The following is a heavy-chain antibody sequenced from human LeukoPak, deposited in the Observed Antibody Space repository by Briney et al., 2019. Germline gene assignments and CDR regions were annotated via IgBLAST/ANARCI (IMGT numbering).Heavy chain of an antibody. D-gene: IGHD4-17*01. V-gene: IGHV3-30*18. CDR3: AKVGYGDYGYFDY. CDR1: GFTFSSYG. Sequence: PGGSLRLSCAASGFTFSSYGMHWVRQAPGKGLEWVAVISYDGSNKYYADSVKGRFTISRDNSKNTLYLQMNSLRAEDTAVYYCAKVGYGDYGYFDYWGQGTLVTVSS. J-gene: IGHJ4*02. CDR2: ISYDGSNK.